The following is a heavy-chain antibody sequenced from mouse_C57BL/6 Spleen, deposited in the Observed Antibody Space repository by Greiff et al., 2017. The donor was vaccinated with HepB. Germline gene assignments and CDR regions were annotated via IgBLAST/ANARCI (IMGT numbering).Heavy chain of an antibody. Sequence: QVQLQQPGAELVMPGASVKLSCKASGYTFTSYWMHWVKQRPGQGLEWIGEIDPSDSYTNYNQKFKGKSTLTVDKSSSTAYMQLSSLTSEDSAVYYCARGVHYGSSIDYWGQGTTLTVSS. J-gene: IGHJ2*01. CDR3: ARGVHYGSSIDY. V-gene: IGHV1-69*01. D-gene: IGHD1-1*01. CDR1: GYTFTSYW. CDR2: IDPSDSYT.